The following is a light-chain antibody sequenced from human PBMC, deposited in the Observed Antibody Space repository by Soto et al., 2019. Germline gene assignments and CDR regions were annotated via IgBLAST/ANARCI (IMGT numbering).Light chain of an antibody. Sequence: DVLMTQSPLSLPVTLGQPASVSCRSSQSLVHSDGNSYLSWFQQRPGQSPRRLIYKVSNRDSGVPDRFSGSGSDTDFTLKISRVEAEDVGVYYCMQGTQWPYTFGQGTQLEIE. CDR1: QSLVHSDGNSY. CDR2: KVS. V-gene: IGKV2-30*02. CDR3: MQGTQWPYT. J-gene: IGKJ2*01.